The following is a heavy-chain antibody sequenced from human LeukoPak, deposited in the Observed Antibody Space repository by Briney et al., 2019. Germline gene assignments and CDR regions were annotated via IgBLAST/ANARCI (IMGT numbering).Heavy chain of an antibody. CDR3: AKDRLAYCGGDCYSSFDY. CDR2: ISYDGSNK. D-gene: IGHD2-21*02. Sequence: GSLRLSCAASGFTFSSYGMHWVRQAPGKGLEWVAVISYDGSNKYYADSVKGRFTISRDNSKNTLYLQMNSLRAEDTAAYYCAKDRLAYCGGDCYSSFDYWGQGTLVTVSS. J-gene: IGHJ4*02. CDR1: GFTFSSYG. V-gene: IGHV3-30*18.